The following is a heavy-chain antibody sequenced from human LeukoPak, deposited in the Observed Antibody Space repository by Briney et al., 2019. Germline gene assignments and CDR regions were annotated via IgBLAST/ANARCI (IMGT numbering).Heavy chain of an antibody. D-gene: IGHD5-24*01. CDR1: GGSISSYY. V-gene: IGHV4-59*01. CDR3: ARPRDGSTKYGMDV. J-gene: IGHJ6*02. Sequence: PSETLSLTCTVSGGSISSYYWSWIRQPPGKGLEWIGYIYYSGSTNYNPSLKSRVTISVDTSKNQFSLKLSSVTAAGTAVYYCARPRDGSTKYGMDVWGQGTTVTVSS. CDR2: IYYSGST.